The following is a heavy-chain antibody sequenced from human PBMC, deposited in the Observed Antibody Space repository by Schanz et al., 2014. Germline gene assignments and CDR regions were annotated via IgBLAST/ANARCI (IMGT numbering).Heavy chain of an antibody. D-gene: IGHD2-21*02. CDR3: ARDMTAMGESGFYYYGMDV. V-gene: IGHV3-7*01. CDR1: GFIFSNYW. CDR2: IKQDGSQK. J-gene: IGHJ6*02. Sequence: EVQLAESGGGLVQPGGSLRLSCAASGFIFSNYWMSWVRQAPGKGLEWVANIKQDGSQKYYVDSVKGRFTISRDNPKNTLYLHMNSLRAEDTAVYYCARDMTAMGESGFYYYGMDVWGQGTTVNVSS.